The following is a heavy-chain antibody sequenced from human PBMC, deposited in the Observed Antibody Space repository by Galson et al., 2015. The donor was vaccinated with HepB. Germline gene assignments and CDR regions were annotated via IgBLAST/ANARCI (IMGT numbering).Heavy chain of an antibody. CDR3: AAGMTMVRGANDC. V-gene: IGHV1-58*01. CDR2: IVVGSGNT. Sequence: SVKVSCKASGFTFTHSAVQWVRQARGQRLEWIGWIVVGSGNTNYAQKFQERVTITRDMSTSTAYMELSSLRSEDTAVYYCAAGMTMVRGANDCWGQGTLVTVSS. CDR1: GFTFTHSA. J-gene: IGHJ4*02. D-gene: IGHD3-10*01.